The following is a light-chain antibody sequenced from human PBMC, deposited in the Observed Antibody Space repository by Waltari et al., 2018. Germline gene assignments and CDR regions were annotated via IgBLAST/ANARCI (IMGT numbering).Light chain of an antibody. CDR3: QQSYSIPYT. CDR1: QSISDY. CDR2: EAS. Sequence: DIQMTQSPSSLSASVGDRVTITCRASQSISDYLNWYQQTSGKAPKLLIYEASSLQSGVQSRFSGSGSGTDFTLTISSLQPEDFATYYCQQSYSIPYTFGQGTKLEIK. J-gene: IGKJ2*01. V-gene: IGKV1-39*01.